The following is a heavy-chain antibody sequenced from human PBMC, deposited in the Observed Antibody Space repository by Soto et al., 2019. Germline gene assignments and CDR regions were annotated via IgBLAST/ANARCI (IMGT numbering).Heavy chain of an antibody. Sequence: PSETLSLTCAVYGGSFSGYYWSWIRQPPGKGLEWIGEINHSGSTNYNPSLKSRVTISVDTSKNQFSLKLSSVTAADTAVYYCARGRANGSGSYYRYHYYGMDVWGQGTTVTVSS. CDR2: INHSGST. CDR1: GGSFSGYY. CDR3: ARGRANGSGSYYRYHYYGMDV. J-gene: IGHJ6*02. V-gene: IGHV4-34*01. D-gene: IGHD3-10*01.